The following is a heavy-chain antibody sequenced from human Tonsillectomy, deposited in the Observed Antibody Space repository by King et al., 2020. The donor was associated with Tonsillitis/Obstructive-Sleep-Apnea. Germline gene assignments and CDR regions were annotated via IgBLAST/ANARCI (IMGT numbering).Heavy chain of an antibody. V-gene: IGHV4-34*01. Sequence: VQLPQWGAGLLKPSETLSLTCAVYGGSFSGYYWSWIRQPPGKGLEWIGEINHSGSTNYNPSLNSRVTISVDTSKNQFSLKLNSVTAADTAVYYCARGRVGAGCFDYWGQGTLVTVSS. J-gene: IGHJ4*02. CDR2: INHSGST. D-gene: IGHD1-26*01. CDR1: GGSFSGYY. CDR3: ARGRVGAGCFDY.